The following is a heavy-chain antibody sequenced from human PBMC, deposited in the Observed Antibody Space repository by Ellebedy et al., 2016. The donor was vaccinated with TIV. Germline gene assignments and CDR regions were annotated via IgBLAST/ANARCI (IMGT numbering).Heavy chain of an antibody. Sequence: PGGSLRLSCVASGFTFSNSWMSWVRQAPGKGLEWLPNINQDGNEKNHVDSVKGRFTIPRDNAKNSLYLQMNSLRADDTALYYCARDAASGKTDYWGQGTLVTVSS. CDR1: GFTFSNSW. D-gene: IGHD6-13*01. CDR2: INQDGNEK. CDR3: ARDAASGKTDY. V-gene: IGHV3-7*01. J-gene: IGHJ4*02.